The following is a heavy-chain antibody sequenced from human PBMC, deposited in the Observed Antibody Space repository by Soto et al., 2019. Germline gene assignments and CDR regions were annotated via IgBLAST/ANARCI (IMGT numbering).Heavy chain of an antibody. CDR1: GFTFNTYN. D-gene: IGHD6-6*01. CDR2: XXSXXYXX. V-gene: IGHV3-48*01. Sequence: PGGSLRLSCTASGFTFNTYNINWVRQAPGKRLEWVSYXXSXXYXXXXXDXXXGRFTVSRDNSKNTLYLQMNSLRAEDTAVYYCAKDVKAARYNWFDPWGQGTRVTASS. J-gene: IGHJ5*02. CDR3: AKDVKAARYNWFDP.